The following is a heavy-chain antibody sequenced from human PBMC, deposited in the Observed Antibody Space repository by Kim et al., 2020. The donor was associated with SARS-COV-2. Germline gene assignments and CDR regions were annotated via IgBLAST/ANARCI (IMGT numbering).Heavy chain of an antibody. J-gene: IGHJ4*02. CDR2: IDCGNGNT. D-gene: IGHD3-16*01. Sequence: ASGMVSCKTSGHFFTRDSIHWVRQAPGQGLEWMGGIDCGNGNTIYSQKFQGRVTFTTDTSASTAYMELSFLRSEDSAVYYCLGGFYFDYWGQGTLVTVSS. V-gene: IGHV1-3*01. CDR1: GHFFTRDS. CDR3: LGGFYFDY.